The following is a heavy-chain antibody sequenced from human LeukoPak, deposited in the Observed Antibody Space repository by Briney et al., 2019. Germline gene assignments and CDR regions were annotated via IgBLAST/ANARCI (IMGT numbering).Heavy chain of an antibody. Sequence: PSETLSLTCTVSGGSISSYYWSWIRQPPGKGLEWIGYIYYSGSTNYNPSLKSRVTISVDTSKNQFFLKLSSVTAADTAVYYCARFSPSGSYYAFDIWGQGTMVTVSS. CDR2: IYYSGST. D-gene: IGHD1-26*01. V-gene: IGHV4-59*01. CDR3: ARFSPSGSYYAFDI. J-gene: IGHJ3*02. CDR1: GGSISSYY.